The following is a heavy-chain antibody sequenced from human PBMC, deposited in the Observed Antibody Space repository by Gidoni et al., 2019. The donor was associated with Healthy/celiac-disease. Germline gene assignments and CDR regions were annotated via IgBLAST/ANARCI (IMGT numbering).Heavy chain of an antibody. CDR2: ISAYNGNT. CDR1: GYTFTSYG. J-gene: IGHJ5*02. CDR3: ARDYNYYGSGSYQDNWFDP. V-gene: IGHV1-18*01. D-gene: IGHD3-10*01. Sequence: QVQLVQSGAEVKKPGASVKVSCKASGYTFTSYGISWVRQAPGQGLEWMGWISAYNGNTNYAQKLQGRVTMTTDTSTSTAYMELRSLRSDDTAVYYCARDYNYYGSGSYQDNWFDPWGQGTLVTVSS.